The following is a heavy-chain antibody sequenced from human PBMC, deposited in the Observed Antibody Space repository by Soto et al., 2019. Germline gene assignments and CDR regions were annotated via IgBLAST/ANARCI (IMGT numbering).Heavy chain of an antibody. CDR3: ARARPHIVLVPAAIVN. CDR1: GGSISSYY. Sequence: SETLSLTCTVSGGSISSYYWSWIRQPPGKGLEWIGYIYYSGSTNYNPSLKSRVTISVDTSKNQFSLKLSSVTAADTAVYYCARARPHIVLVPAAIVNWGQGTLVTVSS. CDR2: IYYSGST. V-gene: IGHV4-59*01. J-gene: IGHJ4*02. D-gene: IGHD2-2*01.